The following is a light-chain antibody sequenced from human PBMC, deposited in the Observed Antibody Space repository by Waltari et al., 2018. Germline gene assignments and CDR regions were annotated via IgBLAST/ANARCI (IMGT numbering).Light chain of an antibody. J-gene: IGKJ1*01. CDR3: QQYNNWPPWT. V-gene: IGKV3-15*01. Sequence: EVVMTQSPATLSVSPGDRATLSCRASQSVSSNLAWYQQKPGQAPRLLSYGGSTMATGIPARFSGSGSGTEFTLTISSLQSEDCAVYYWQQYNNWPPWTFGQGTKVEIK. CDR1: QSVSSN. CDR2: GGS.